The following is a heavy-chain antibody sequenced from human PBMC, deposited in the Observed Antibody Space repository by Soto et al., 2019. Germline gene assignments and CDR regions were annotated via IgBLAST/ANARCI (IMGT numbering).Heavy chain of an antibody. D-gene: IGHD3-16*02. J-gene: IGHJ4*02. CDR3: AKGPHDYDYIWGSYRPPHYFDY. V-gene: IGHV3-23*01. CDR2: ISGSGGST. Sequence: GGSLRLSCAASGFTFSSYAMSWVRQAPGKGLEWVSAISGSGGSTYYADSVKGRFTISRDNSKNTLYLQMNSLRAEDTAVYYCAKGPHDYDYIWGSYRPPHYFDYWGQGTLVTVSS. CDR1: GFTFSSYA.